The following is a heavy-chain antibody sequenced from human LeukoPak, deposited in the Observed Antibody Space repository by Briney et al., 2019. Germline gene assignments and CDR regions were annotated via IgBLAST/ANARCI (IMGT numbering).Heavy chain of an antibody. CDR1: GFTFINYA. CDR2: IQSNGNEK. CDR3: ARGVTSWPQGPYHFDY. V-gene: IGHV3-30*02. D-gene: IGHD2-2*01. J-gene: IGHJ4*02. Sequence: PGGSLRLSCAVSGFTFINYAMHWVRQAPGKGLEWVASIQSNGNEKYSSDSLKGRFTISRDNSKNTLYLQMNTGIPEDTAVFYCARGVTSWPQGPYHFDYWGQGILITVSS.